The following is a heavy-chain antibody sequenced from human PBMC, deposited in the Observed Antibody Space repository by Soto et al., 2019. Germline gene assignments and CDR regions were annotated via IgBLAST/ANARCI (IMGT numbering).Heavy chain of an antibody. CDR3: ARIHWAQSSLDY. D-gene: IGHD6-19*01. CDR1: GGSITSANW. V-gene: IGHV4-4*02. Sequence: SETLSLTCAVSGGSITSANWWTWVRQPPGGGLEWIGEISHSGITNYKASLKSRVTMSVDSSQTQFSLKLTSVTAADSAFYYCARIHWAQSSLDYWGRGILVTVSS. J-gene: IGHJ4*02. CDR2: ISHSGIT.